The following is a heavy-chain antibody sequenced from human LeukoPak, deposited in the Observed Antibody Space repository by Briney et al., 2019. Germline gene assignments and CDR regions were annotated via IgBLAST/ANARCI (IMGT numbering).Heavy chain of an antibody. J-gene: IGHJ6*03. CDR1: GYTFTGYW. CDR3: ARDAGGWNLFDHYHYYMDV. V-gene: IGHV1-46*01. CDR2: ISPSGGST. Sequence: ASVKVSCKAFGYTFTGYWMHWVRQAPGQGPEWMGVISPSGGSTIYAQKFKGRVTLTRDMSTSTDYLELSSLRSEDTAVYYCARDAGGWNLFDHYHYYMDVWGKGTTVTISS. D-gene: IGHD6-19*01.